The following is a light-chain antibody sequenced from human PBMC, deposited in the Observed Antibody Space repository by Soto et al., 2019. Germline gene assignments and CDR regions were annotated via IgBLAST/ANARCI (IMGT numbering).Light chain of an antibody. Sequence: QSALTQPPSASGSPGQSVTISCTGTSSDVGGYKYLSWYQQHPGKAPKLLICGESKRPSGVPDRFAGSKSGNTASLPVSGLQAEDEADYYCSSYAGSNNWVFGGGTKLTVL. CDR3: SSYAGSNNWV. CDR1: SSDVGGYKY. V-gene: IGLV2-8*01. CDR2: GES. J-gene: IGLJ3*02.